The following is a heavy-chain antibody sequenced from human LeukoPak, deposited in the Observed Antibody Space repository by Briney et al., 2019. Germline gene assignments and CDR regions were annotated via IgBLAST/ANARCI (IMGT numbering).Heavy chain of an antibody. CDR1: GFTLSTYW. J-gene: IGHJ6*02. CDR2: MNSDGRTT. V-gene: IGHV3-74*01. D-gene: IGHD3-3*01. CDR3: AREEIRFLEWLAQYYYYYYGMDV. Sequence: GGSLRLSCAASGFTLSTYWMHWVRQAPGQGLVWVSRMNSDGRTTNYADSVKGRFTISRDNAKNTLYLQMNSLRAEDTAVYYCAREEIRFLEWLAQYYYYYYGMDVWGQGTTVTVSS.